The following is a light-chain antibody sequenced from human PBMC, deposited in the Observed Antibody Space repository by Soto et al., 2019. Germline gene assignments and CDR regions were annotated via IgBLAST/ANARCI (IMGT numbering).Light chain of an antibody. CDR1: SGHSSYA. CDR2: LNSDGSH. Sequence: QPVLTQSPSASASLGASVKLTCTLSSGHSSYAIAWHQQQPEKGPRYLMKLNSDGSHSKGDGIPDRFSGSSSGAERYLTISSLQSEDEADYYCQTWGTGIVGGGTKLTVL. V-gene: IGLV4-69*01. J-gene: IGLJ2*01. CDR3: QTWGTGI.